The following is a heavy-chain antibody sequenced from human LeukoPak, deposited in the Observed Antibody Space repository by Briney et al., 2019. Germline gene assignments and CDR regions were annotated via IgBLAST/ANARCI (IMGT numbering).Heavy chain of an antibody. J-gene: IGHJ4*02. Sequence: SETLSLTCTVSGGSISSYYWSWIRQPPGKGLEWIGYIYYSGSTNYNPSLKSRVTISVDTSKNQFSLKLSSVTAADTAVYYCARGVGYYYDSSGYYYGDYWGQGTLVTVSS. V-gene: IGHV4-59*12. CDR2: IYYSGST. CDR1: GGSISSYY. D-gene: IGHD3-22*01. CDR3: ARGVGYYYDSSGYYYGDY.